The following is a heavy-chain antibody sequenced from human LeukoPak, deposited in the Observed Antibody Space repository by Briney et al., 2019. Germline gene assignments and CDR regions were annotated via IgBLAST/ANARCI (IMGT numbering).Heavy chain of an antibody. Sequence: PGGSLRLSCAASGFTFSSYAMHWVRQAPGKGLEWVAVISYDGSNKYYADSVKGRFTISRDNSKKALYLQKNSLRAEDTGVYYCARETVGYNLYYFDYWGQGTLVTVSS. CDR3: ARETVGYNLYYFDY. V-gene: IGHV3-30-3*01. J-gene: IGHJ4*02. D-gene: IGHD5-24*01. CDR1: GFTFSSYA. CDR2: ISYDGSNK.